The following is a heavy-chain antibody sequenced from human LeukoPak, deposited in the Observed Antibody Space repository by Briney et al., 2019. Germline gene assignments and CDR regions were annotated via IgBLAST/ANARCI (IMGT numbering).Heavy chain of an antibody. CDR2: INHSGST. CDR3: ASLAPTTVTMWQVRYYMDV. J-gene: IGHJ6*03. V-gene: IGHV4-34*01. D-gene: IGHD4-17*01. Sequence: SETLSLTCAVYGGSFSGYYWSWIRQPPGKGLEWIGEINHSGSTNYNPSLKSRVTISVDTSKNQFSLKLSSVTAADTAVYYCASLAPTTVTMWQVRYYMDVWGKGTTVTTSS. CDR1: GGSFSGYY.